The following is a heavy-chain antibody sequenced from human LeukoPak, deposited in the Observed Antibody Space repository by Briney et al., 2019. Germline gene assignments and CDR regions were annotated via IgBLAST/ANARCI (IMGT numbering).Heavy chain of an antibody. CDR2: ISGRGVST. J-gene: IGHJ4*02. Sequence: GGSLRLSCAASGFIFSNYWMSWVRQAPGKGLEWVSAISGRGVSTSYADSVRGRFTISRDNSKNTLYLQMNSLRAEDTAVYYCAKAASGNWNDVSDYWGQGTLVTVSS. D-gene: IGHD1-20*01. CDR1: GFIFSNYW. V-gene: IGHV3-23*01. CDR3: AKAASGNWNDVSDY.